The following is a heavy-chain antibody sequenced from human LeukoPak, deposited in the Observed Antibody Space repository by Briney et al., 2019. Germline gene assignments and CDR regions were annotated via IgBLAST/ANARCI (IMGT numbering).Heavy chain of an antibody. D-gene: IGHD3-9*01. CDR2: VYYTGST. V-gene: IGHV4-59*08. CDR1: GGYISSYY. Sequence: SETLSLTCTVSGGYISSYYWSWIRQPPGEGLEWIGYVYYTGSTNYNPSLKSRVTISVDTSKNQFSLKLSSVTAADTAVYYCASGLRYFDLYYWGQGTLVTVSS. CDR3: ASGLRYFDLYY. J-gene: IGHJ4*02.